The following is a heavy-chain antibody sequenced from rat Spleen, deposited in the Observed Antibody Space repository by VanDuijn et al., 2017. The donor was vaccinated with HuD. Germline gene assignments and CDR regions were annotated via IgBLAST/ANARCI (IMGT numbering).Heavy chain of an antibody. J-gene: IGHJ2*01. CDR3: ARVGTRGY. CDR2: ISSGGST. CDR1: GFSLTSYT. V-gene: IGHV2-6*01. D-gene: IGHD4-3*01. Sequence: QVQLKESGPGLVQPSQTLSLTCTVSGFSLTSYTVSWVRQPPGKGLEWIAAISSGGSTYYNSALKSRLSISRDTSKSQVFLKMNSLQTEDTAMYFCARVGTRGYWGQGVMVTVSS.